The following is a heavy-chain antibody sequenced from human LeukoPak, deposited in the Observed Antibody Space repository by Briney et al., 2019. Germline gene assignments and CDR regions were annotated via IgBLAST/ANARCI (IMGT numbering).Heavy chain of an antibody. CDR2: IYHSGST. D-gene: IGHD6-19*01. CDR3: AAYSSGFNGDY. Sequence: KPSETLSLTCAVSGGSISSSNWWSWIRQPPGKGLEWIGEIYHSGSTNYNPSLKSRVTISVDTSKNQFSLKLSSVTAADTAVYYCAAYSSGFNGDYWGQGTLVTVSS. V-gene: IGHV4-4*02. CDR1: GGSISSSNW. J-gene: IGHJ4*02.